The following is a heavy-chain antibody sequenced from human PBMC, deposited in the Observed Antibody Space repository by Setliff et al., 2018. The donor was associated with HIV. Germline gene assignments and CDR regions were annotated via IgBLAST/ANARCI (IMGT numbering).Heavy chain of an antibody. CDR2: INHSGST. CDR3: AIRGSPTVVTPHFDY. D-gene: IGHD4-17*01. CDR1: GGSFSGYY. Sequence: SETLSLTCTVSGGSFSGYYWSWIRQPPGKGLEWIGEINHSGSTNYNPSLKSRVTISVDTSKNQFSLKLSSVTAADTAVYYCAIRGSPTVVTPHFDYWGQGTLVTVSS. V-gene: IGHV4-34*01. J-gene: IGHJ4*02.